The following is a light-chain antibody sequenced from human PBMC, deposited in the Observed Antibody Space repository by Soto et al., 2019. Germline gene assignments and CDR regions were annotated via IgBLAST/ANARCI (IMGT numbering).Light chain of an antibody. J-gene: IGLJ3*02. V-gene: IGLV2-8*01. Sequence: QSALTQPPSASGSPGQSVTISCTGTSSDVGGYNYVSWYQQHPGKAPKLMIYEVSKRPSGVPGRFSGSKSGNTASLTVSGLQAEDEADYYCSSYAGSNLWVFGGGTKVTVL. CDR1: SSDVGGYNY. CDR3: SSYAGSNLWV. CDR2: EVS.